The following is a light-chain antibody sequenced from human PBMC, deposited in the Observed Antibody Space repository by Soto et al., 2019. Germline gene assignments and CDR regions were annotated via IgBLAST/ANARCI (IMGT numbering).Light chain of an antibody. CDR2: GAS. J-gene: IGKJ1*01. V-gene: IGKV1-39*01. CDR1: QGISTF. CDR3: QHTRTTPRT. Sequence: DIQMTQSPSSLFASVGDRVTITCRASQGISTFLHWYQQRPGKAPSLIIYGASNLQSGVPSRFSGRGSGTEFSLTISTLQPEDVANYYCQHTRTTPRTFGQGTKVELK.